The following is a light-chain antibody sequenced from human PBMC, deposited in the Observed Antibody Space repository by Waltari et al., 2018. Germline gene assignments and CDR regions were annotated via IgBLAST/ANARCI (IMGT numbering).Light chain of an antibody. CDR1: KLGHKY. CDR2: QDN. J-gene: IGLJ2*01. Sequence: SYELTQPPSVSVSPGQPASITCPGDKLGHKYVCWYQQKPGQSPVLPIYQDNRRPSGIPVRFSGSNSGNTATLTISGTQAVDEADYCSQAWGSGTVLFGEGTRLTVL. V-gene: IGLV3-1*01. CDR3: QAWGSGTVL.